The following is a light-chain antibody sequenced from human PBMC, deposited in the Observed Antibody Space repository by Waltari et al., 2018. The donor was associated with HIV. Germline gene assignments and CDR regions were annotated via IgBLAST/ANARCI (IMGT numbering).Light chain of an antibody. Sequence: QSVLTQPPSVSGTPGQRVTISCSGSSSNIGSNTVNWYQQLPGTAPKLLIYASKQRPSGVPDRFSGSRSDTSAFLVISGLQSEDEADYYCASWDDSLNGRGLFGGGTKLTVL. J-gene: IGLJ2*01. CDR2: ASK. CDR1: SSNIGSNT. V-gene: IGLV1-44*01. CDR3: ASWDDSLNGRGL.